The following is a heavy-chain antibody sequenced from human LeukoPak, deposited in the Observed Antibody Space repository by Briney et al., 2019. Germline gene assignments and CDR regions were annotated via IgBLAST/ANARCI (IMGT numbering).Heavy chain of an antibody. V-gene: IGHV4-4*07. CDR1: GGSISSYY. D-gene: IGHD6-13*01. J-gene: IGHJ4*02. Sequence: SETLSLTCTVSGGSISSYYWSWIRQPAGKGLEWIGRIYTSGSTNYNPSFKSRVTMSVDTSKNQFSLKLSSVTAADTAVYYCARVSLHSSSWSYYFDYWGQGTLVTVSS. CDR3: ARVSLHSSSWSYYFDY. CDR2: IYTSGST.